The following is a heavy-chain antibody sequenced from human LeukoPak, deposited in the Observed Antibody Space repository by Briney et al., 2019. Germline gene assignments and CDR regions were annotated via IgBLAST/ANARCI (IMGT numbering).Heavy chain of an antibody. V-gene: IGHV3-11*05. CDR3: ARGHHGMEV. Sequence: PGGSLRLSCTASEFSFSDYYMGWIRQAPGKGLEWVSYISSSSSERNYADSVKGRFTISRDNAKNSLFLQMNSLRAEDTAVYYCARGHHGMEVWGRGTTVTVSS. J-gene: IGHJ6*02. CDR2: ISSSSSER. CDR1: EFSFSDYY.